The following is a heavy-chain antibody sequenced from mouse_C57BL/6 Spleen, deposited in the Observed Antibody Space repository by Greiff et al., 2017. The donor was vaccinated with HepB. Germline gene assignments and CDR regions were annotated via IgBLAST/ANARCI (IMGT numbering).Heavy chain of an antibody. Sequence: DVKLVESGAELVRPGASVKLSCTASGFNIKDDYMHWVKQRPEQGLEWIGWIDPENGDTEYASKFQGKATITADTSSNTAYLQLSSLTSEDTAVYYCTTKSSYGYFDVWGTGTTVTVSS. CDR2: IDPENGDT. D-gene: IGHD1-1*01. CDR3: TTKSSYGYFDV. V-gene: IGHV14-4*01. CDR1: GFNIKDDY. J-gene: IGHJ1*03.